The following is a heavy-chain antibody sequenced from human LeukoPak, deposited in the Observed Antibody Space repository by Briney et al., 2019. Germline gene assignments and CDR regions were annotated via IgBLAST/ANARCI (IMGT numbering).Heavy chain of an antibody. CDR3: TRLLRYFDWLLTTGAPFAFDI. J-gene: IGHJ3*02. Sequence: GGSLRLSCAASGFTFSNARMSWVRQAPGKGLEWIGRIKSKTDGGATDYAAPVKGRFTISRDDSKNTLYLQMNSLKTEDTAVYYCTRLLRYFDWLLTTGAPFAFDIWGQGTMVTVSS. D-gene: IGHD3-9*01. V-gene: IGHV3-15*01. CDR1: GFTFSNAR. CDR2: IKSKTDGGAT.